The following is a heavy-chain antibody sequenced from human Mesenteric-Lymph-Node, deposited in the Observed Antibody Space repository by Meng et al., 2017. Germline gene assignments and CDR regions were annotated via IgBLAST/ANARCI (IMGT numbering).Heavy chain of an antibody. D-gene: IGHD6-13*01. CDR1: GGTFSSYG. CDR2: ITTDSGRT. Sequence: ASVKVSCKASGGTFSSYGISWVRQAPGQGLEWMGRITTDSGRTSYAQKFQGRVMMTTDTSTSTAYMEVRSLRSDDTAVYYCAREIWAAENWFDPWGQGTLVTVSS. CDR3: AREIWAAENWFDP. J-gene: IGHJ5*02. V-gene: IGHV1-18*01.